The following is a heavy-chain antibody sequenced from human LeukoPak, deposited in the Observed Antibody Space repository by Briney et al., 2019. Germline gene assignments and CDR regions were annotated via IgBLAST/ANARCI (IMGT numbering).Heavy chain of an antibody. J-gene: IGHJ5*01. CDR3: ASAEGDS. CDR1: AFTFSNFA. V-gene: IGHV3-23*01. CDR2: ISANVIDT. Sequence: GGSLRLSCAASAFTFSNFAMTWVRQAPGKGLDWVSSISANVIDTYYADSVKGRFTISRDNSKNTLSLQMYSLRAEDTAVYFCASAEGDSWGQGTLVTVSS.